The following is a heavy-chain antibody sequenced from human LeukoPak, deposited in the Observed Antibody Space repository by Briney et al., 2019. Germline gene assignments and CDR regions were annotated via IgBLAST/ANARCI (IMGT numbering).Heavy chain of an antibody. CDR3: ARDLRIAAAANWFDP. CDR2: IIPILGIA. D-gene: IGHD6-13*01. V-gene: IGHV1-69*04. J-gene: IGHJ5*02. CDR1: GGTFSSYA. Sequence: AASVKVSCKASGGTFSSYAISWVRQAPGQGLKWMGRIIPILGIANYAQNFQGRVTITADKSTSTAYMELSSLRSEDTAVYYCARDLRIAAAANWFDPWGQGTLVTVSS.